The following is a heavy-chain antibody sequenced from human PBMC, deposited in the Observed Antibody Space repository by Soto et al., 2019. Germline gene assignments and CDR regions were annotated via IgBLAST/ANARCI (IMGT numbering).Heavy chain of an antibody. CDR3: ASPPVGDHPYFDY. J-gene: IGHJ4*02. CDR2: IYSGGRT. Sequence: EVQLVESGGGLIQPGGSLRLSCAASDFTVSNNYMSWVRQDPGKGLEWVSLIYSGGRTSYADSVKGRFTISRDNSKNTLYLQMNSLRDADTAIYYCASPPVGDHPYFDYWDQGTQVTVSS. D-gene: IGHD4-17*01. V-gene: IGHV3-53*01. CDR1: DFTVSNNY.